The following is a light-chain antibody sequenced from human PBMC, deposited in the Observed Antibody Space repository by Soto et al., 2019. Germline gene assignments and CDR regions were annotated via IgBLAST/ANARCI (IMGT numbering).Light chain of an antibody. Sequence: EIVLTQSPGTLSMSPGERTTLSCRASQSVSSSYLAWYQQRRGQAPRLLIYGASSRATGIPDRFSGSGSGTDFTLTISRLEPEDFAVYYCQQYGSSPPMYTFGQGTTLEIK. J-gene: IGKJ2*01. V-gene: IGKV3-20*01. CDR1: QSVSSSY. CDR2: GAS. CDR3: QQYGSSPPMYT.